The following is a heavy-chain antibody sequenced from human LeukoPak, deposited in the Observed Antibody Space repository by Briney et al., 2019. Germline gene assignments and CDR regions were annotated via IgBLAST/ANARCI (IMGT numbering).Heavy chain of an antibody. V-gene: IGHV3-30-3*01. CDR1: GFTFSSYA. CDR3: ARDPQWLVSSFDY. Sequence: GGSLRLSCAASGFTFSSYAMHWVRQAPGKGLEWVAVISYDGSNKYYADSVKGRFTISRDNPKNTLYLQMNSLRAEDTAVYYCARDPQWLVSSFDYWGQGTLVTVSS. J-gene: IGHJ4*02. CDR2: ISYDGSNK. D-gene: IGHD6-19*01.